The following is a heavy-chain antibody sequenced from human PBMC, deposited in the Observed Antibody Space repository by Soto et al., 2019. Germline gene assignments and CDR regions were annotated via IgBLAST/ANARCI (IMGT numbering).Heavy chain of an antibody. CDR1: CGSFSGYY. J-gene: IGHJ4*02. Sequence: SETLSLTCTVSCGSFSGYYWSWIRQPPGKGLEWIGEINHSGSTNYNPSLKSRVTISVDTSKNQFSLKLSSVTAADTAVYYCARGGGGDKAMVRSDGDYGDFEYWGQGTLVTVSS. CDR3: ARGGGGDKAMVRSDGDYGDFEY. CDR2: INHSGST. D-gene: IGHD5-18*01. V-gene: IGHV4-34*01.